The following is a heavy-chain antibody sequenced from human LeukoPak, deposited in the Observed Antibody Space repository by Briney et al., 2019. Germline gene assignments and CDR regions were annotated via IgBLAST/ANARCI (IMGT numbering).Heavy chain of an antibody. CDR2: LYSDGNT. Sequence: GGSLRVSCAAPGFTAITNDMTWVRQAPGKGLGWVSVLYSDGNTKYADSVQGRFTISRDNSKNTLYLEMNSLSPDDTAVYYCARGVEPLAANTLAYWGQGTLVTVSS. CDR3: ARGVEPLAANTLAY. CDR1: GFTAITND. J-gene: IGHJ4*02. D-gene: IGHD1-14*01. V-gene: IGHV3-53*01.